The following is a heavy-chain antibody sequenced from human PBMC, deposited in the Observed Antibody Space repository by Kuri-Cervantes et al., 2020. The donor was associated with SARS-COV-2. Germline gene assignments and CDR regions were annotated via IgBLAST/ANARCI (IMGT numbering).Heavy chain of an antibody. Sequence: GGSLRLSCAASGFTFSDYYMTWIRQAPGKGLECVSYISNSGSTIYYADSVKGRFTISRDNAKNSLYLQMNSLRAEDTAVYYCARDLHTTSSEGWFDPWGQGTLVTVSS. D-gene: IGHD6-6*01. J-gene: IGHJ5*02. CDR2: ISNSGSTI. CDR3: ARDLHTTSSEGWFDP. CDR1: GFTFSDYY. V-gene: IGHV3-11*01.